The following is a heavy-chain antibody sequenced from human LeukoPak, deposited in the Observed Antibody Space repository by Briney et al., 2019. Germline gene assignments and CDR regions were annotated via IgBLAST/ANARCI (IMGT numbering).Heavy chain of an antibody. CDR1: GGTFSSYA. Sequence: GASVKVSCKASGGTFSSYAISWVRQAPGQGLEWMGRIIPILGIANYAQKFQGRVTITADKSTSTAYMELSSLRSEDTAVYYCATTYYYASSGSQSPGTFDYWGQGTLVTVSS. V-gene: IGHV1-69*04. CDR2: IIPILGIA. D-gene: IGHD3-22*01. J-gene: IGHJ4*02. CDR3: ATTYYYASSGSQSPGTFDY.